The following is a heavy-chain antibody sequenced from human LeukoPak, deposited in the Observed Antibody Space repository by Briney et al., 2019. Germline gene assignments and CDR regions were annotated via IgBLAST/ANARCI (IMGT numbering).Heavy chain of an antibody. J-gene: IGHJ5*02. CDR2: IYYSGST. Sequence: QTLSLTCTVSGGSISSGDYYWSWIRQPPGKGLEWIGYIYYSGSTYYNPSLKSRVTISVDTSKNQFSLKLSSVTAADTAVYYCASRTVTTLRFDPWGQGTLVTVSS. D-gene: IGHD4-17*01. CDR1: GGSISSGDYY. V-gene: IGHV4-30-4*01. CDR3: ASRTVTTLRFDP.